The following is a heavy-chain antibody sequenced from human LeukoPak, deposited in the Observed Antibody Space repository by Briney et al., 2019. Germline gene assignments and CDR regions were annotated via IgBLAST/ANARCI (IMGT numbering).Heavy chain of an antibody. CDR2: ISSSSSYI. V-gene: IGHV3-21*01. D-gene: IGHD3-3*01. CDR1: GFTFSSYS. J-gene: IGHJ4*02. Sequence: GGSLRLSCAASGFTFSSYSMNWVRQAPGKGLEWVSSISSSSSYIYYADSVKGRFTISRDNAKNSLYLQMNSLRAEDTAVYSCARVSRNSITLSFDYWGQGTLVTVSS. CDR3: ARVSRNSITLSFDY.